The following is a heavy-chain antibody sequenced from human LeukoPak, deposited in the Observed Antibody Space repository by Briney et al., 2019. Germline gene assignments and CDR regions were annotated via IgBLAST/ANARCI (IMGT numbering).Heavy chain of an antibody. V-gene: IGHV4-34*01. J-gene: IGHJ6*03. CDR1: GGSISSYY. CDR2: INHSGST. CDR3: ARLRSSWYSSYYYYYMDV. D-gene: IGHD6-13*01. Sequence: SETLSLTCTVSGGSISSYYWSWIRQPPGKGLEWIGEINHSGSTNYNPSLKSRVTISVDTSKNQFSLKLSSVTAADTAVYYCARLRSSWYSSYYYYYMDVWGKGTTVTISS.